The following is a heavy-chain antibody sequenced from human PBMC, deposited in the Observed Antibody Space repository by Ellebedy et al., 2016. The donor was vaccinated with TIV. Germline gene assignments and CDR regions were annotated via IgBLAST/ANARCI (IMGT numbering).Heavy chain of an antibody. CDR2: ILYDGNNK. D-gene: IGHD3-22*01. CDR3: ARDNSYDSSGYVEVH. V-gene: IGHV3-30*14. Sequence: GGSLRLSCAASGFTFSSYWMSWVRQAPGKGLEWLAVILYDGNNKYYADSVKGRFTISRDNSRNTVYLQINSLRAEDTAVYYCARDNSYDSSGYVEVHWGQGTLVSVSS. J-gene: IGHJ4*02. CDR1: GFTFSSYW.